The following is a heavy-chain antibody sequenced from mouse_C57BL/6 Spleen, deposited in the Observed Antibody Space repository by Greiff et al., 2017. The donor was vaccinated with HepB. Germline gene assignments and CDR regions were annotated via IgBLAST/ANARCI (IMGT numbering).Heavy chain of an antibody. CDR3: ARELVYYAMDY. J-gene: IGHJ4*01. CDR1: GFTFSDYG. CDR2: ISSGSSTI. Sequence: EVQLVESGGGLVKPGGSLKLSCAASGFTFSDYGMHWVRQAPEKGLEWVAYISSGSSTIYYADTVKGRFTISRDNAKNTLFLQMTSLRSEDTAMYYCARELVYYAMDYWGQGTSVTVSS. D-gene: IGHD1-3*01. V-gene: IGHV5-17*01.